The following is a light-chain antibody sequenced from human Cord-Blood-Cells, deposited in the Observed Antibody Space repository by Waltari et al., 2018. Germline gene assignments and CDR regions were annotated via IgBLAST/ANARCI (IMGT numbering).Light chain of an antibody. CDR3: QQYNSYST. Sequence: DIQMTQSPSTLSASVGDRVTITCQASQSISSWFAWYQQKPGKAPKLLIYDASSLESGVPSRVSGSGSGTEFTLTISSLQPDDFATYYCQQYNSYSTFGQGTKVEIK. V-gene: IGKV1-5*01. CDR2: DAS. J-gene: IGKJ1*01. CDR1: QSISSW.